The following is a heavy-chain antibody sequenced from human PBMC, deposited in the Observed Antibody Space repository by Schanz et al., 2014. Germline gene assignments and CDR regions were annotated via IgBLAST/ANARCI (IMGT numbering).Heavy chain of an antibody. CDR2: IWFDGSKR. V-gene: IGHV3-33*08. J-gene: IGHJ5*01. CDR1: GLIFSTYV. Sequence: SCAASGLIFSTYVMHWVRQSPGNRLEWVAVIWFDGSKRYYADSVKGRFTIARDNSKNTLCLQMKSLRVDDADVVYCAIRTETLFWYSSRWQAFEYGGTGSMVDDS. D-gene: IGHD6-19*01. CDR3: AIRTETLFWYSSRWQAFEYGGTGSMVDDS.